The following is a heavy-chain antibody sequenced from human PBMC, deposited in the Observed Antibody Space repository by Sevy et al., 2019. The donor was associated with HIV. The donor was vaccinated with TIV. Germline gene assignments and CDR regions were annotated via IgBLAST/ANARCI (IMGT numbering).Heavy chain of an antibody. CDR3: AGGRFDSSGSFDAFDI. D-gene: IGHD3-22*01. CDR2: IFGSGGTT. Sequence: GGSLRLSCAASGITFKNYAMNWVRQAPGKGLNWVSSIFGSGGTTYYAHSVRGRFTISRDTSKNPLFLQMNSLRTEDTALYYCAGGRFDSSGSFDAFDIWGQGTMVTVSS. V-gene: IGHV3-23*01. J-gene: IGHJ3*02. CDR1: GITFKNYA.